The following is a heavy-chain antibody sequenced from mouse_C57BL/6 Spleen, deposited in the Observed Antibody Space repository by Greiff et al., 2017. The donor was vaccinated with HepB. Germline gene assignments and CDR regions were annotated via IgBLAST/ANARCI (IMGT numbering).Heavy chain of an antibody. CDR2: ISDGGSYT. V-gene: IGHV5-4*01. J-gene: IGHJ2*01. CDR3: ARAHYYGSSYVGGYFDY. D-gene: IGHD1-1*01. Sequence: EVLLVESGGGLVKPGGSLKLSCAASGFPFSSYAMSWVRQTPEKRQEWVATISDGGSYTYYPDNVKGRFTISRDNAKNNLYLQMSQLKSEDTAMYYCARAHYYGSSYVGGYFDYWGKGTTLTVSS. CDR1: GFPFSSYA.